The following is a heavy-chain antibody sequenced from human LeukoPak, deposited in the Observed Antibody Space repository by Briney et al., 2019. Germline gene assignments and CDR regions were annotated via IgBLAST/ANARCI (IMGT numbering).Heavy chain of an antibody. D-gene: IGHD1-26*01. Sequence: PGGSLRLSCAASGFTVSSNYMSWVRQAPGKGLEWVSTISATGTSTYYADSVKGRLTISRDNSKNTLYLQMNSLRAEDTAVYSCAKDSGTYYKAFDYWGQGTLVTVSS. CDR1: GFTVSSNY. CDR3: AKDSGTYYKAFDY. J-gene: IGHJ4*02. CDR2: ISATGTST. V-gene: IGHV3-23*01.